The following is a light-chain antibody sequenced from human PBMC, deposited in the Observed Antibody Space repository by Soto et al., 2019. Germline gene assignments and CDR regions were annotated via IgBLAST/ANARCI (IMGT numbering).Light chain of an antibody. V-gene: IGLV1-40*01. CDR1: SSNIGAGYD. CDR3: QSYDISLSGAGV. CDR2: DNT. J-gene: IGLJ2*01. Sequence: QSVLTQPPSVSGAPGQRVTISCTGSSSNIGAGYDVHWYQQLPGTAPKLLIYDNTNRPSGVPDRFSGSTSGTSASLAITGLQAEDEADYYCQSYDISLSGAGVFGGGTTLTVL.